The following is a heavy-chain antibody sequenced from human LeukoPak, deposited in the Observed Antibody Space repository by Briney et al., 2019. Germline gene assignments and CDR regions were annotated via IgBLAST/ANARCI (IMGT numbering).Heavy chain of an antibody. Sequence: PSETLSLTCTVSGGSIRDFYWSWIRQSTQRRLEFIGYIQNSGSTEYNPSLKSRVTISLDTSKHQFSLNLKSVTAADTAVYYCASLAVPFGWYGGSYYWYMDVWGKGTTVTVSS. CDR1: GGSIRDFY. J-gene: IGHJ6*03. CDR3: ASLAVPFGWYGGSYYWYMDV. V-gene: IGHV4-59*01. D-gene: IGHD6-19*01. CDR2: IQNSGST.